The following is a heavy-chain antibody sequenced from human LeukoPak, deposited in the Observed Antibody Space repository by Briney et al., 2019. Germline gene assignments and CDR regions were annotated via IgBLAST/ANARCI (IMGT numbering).Heavy chain of an antibody. CDR1: GGSISSSIYY. J-gene: IGHJ4*02. CDR2: IYYSGST. CDR3: GRDIFSSSGGFFDY. V-gene: IGHV4-39*07. D-gene: IGHD6-19*01. Sequence: SETLSLTCTVSGGSISSSIYYWGWIRQPPGKGLEGIGNIYYSGSTYYNPSLRSRVTISVDTSKNQFSLKLSSLTAADTAVYYCGRDIFSSSGGFFDYWGQGTLVTVSS.